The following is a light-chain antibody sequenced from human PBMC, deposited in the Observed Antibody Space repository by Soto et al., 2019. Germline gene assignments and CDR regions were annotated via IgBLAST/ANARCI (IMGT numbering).Light chain of an antibody. Sequence: QSALTQPPSVSGSPGQSGTISCTGTSSDVGSYNRVSWYQQPPGTAPKLMIYEVSNRPSGVPDRFSGSKSGNTASLTISGLQAEDEADYYCSLYTSSSTWVFGGGTQLTVL. V-gene: IGLV2-18*01. CDR1: SSDVGSYNR. CDR3: SLYTSSSTWV. CDR2: EVS. J-gene: IGLJ3*02.